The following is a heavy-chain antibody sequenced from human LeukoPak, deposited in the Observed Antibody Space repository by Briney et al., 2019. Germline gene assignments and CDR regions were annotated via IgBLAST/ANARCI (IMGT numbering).Heavy chain of an antibody. CDR3: ARVDAQGVPSP. D-gene: IGHD3-16*01. Sequence: SETLSLTCTVSGYSISSGYYWGWIRQPPGKGLEWIGSIYHSGSTYYNPSPKSRVTISVDTSKNQFSLKLSSVTAADTALYHCARVDAQGVPSPWGQGTLVTVSA. CDR1: GYSISSGYY. CDR2: IYHSGST. V-gene: IGHV4-38-2*02. J-gene: IGHJ5*02.